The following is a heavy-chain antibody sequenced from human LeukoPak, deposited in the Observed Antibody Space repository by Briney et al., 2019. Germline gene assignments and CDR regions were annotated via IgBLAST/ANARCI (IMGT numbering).Heavy chain of an antibody. V-gene: IGHV4-4*02. Sequence: SETLSLTCAVSVRSINSGNWWSWVRQSPGKGLEWIGEIYHNGTPNYNPSLKSRVTISADTFKNHFSLKMTSVTAADTAVYYCATAPILRGEGGEHYKYGMDVWGQGTTVIVSS. J-gene: IGHJ6*02. D-gene: IGHD2-2*02. CDR2: IYHNGTP. CDR1: VRSINSGNW. CDR3: ATAPILRGEGGEHYKYGMDV.